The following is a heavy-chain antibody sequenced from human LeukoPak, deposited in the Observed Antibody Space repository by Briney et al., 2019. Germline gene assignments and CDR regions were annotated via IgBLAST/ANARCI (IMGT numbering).Heavy chain of an antibody. D-gene: IGHD5-24*01. J-gene: IGHJ4*02. CDR1: GFTFRCYV. CDR2: ITGDGGGT. V-gene: IGHV3-23*01. CDR3: AKGATGNSKRPAPYDY. Sequence: GGSLRLSCVASGFTFRCYVMSWVRQTPEKGLEWVSAITGDGGGTNHADSVKGRFTTFRDNSKNTLFLQMNSLRAEDTAVYFCAKGATGNSKRPAPYDYWGQGTLVTVSS.